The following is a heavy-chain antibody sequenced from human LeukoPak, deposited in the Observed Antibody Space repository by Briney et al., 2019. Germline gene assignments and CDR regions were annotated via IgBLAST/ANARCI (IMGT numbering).Heavy chain of an antibody. Sequence: SETLSLTCAVYGGSFSGYYWSWIRQPPGKGLEWIGEINHSGSTNYNPSLKSRVTISVDTSKNQFSLKLSSVTAADTAVYYCASLSITPYWGQGTLVTVSS. CDR1: GGSFSGYY. CDR2: INHSGST. CDR3: ASLSITPY. J-gene: IGHJ4*02. V-gene: IGHV4-34*01. D-gene: IGHD5-24*01.